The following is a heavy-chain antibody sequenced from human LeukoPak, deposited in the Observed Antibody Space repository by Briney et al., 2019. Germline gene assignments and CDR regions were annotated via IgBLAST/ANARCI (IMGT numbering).Heavy chain of an antibody. CDR3: ATDIETSGYLSI. Sequence: SQTLSLTCAISGDSFSSNSATWNWIRQSSSRGLEWLGRTYYRSKWYNNYAVSVKSRIIINSDTSKNQFSLQLNSVTPEDTAVYYCATDIETSGYLSIWGQGTMVTVSS. J-gene: IGHJ3*02. CDR2: TYYRSKWYN. CDR1: GDSFSSNSAT. D-gene: IGHD5-18*01. V-gene: IGHV6-1*01.